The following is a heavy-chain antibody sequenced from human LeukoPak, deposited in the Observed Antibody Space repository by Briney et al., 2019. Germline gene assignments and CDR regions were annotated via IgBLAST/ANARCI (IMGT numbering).Heavy chain of an antibody. V-gene: IGHV3-23*01. CDR3: AKQDIRSSAWYD. CDR2: ISDSGGNT. J-gene: IGHJ4*02. CDR1: GFTVSRNY. Sequence: GGSLRLSCAASGFTVSRNYMSWVRQAPGQGLEWVSAISDSGGNTYYADSVKGRFTISRDNSKNTLYLQMNSLRAEDTAVYYCAKQDIRSSAWYDWGQGTLVTVSS. D-gene: IGHD6-19*01.